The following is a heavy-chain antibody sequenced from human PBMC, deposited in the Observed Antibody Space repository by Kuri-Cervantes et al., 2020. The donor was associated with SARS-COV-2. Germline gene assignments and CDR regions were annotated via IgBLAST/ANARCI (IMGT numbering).Heavy chain of an antibody. CDR3: ATGTTVNRPHWFDP. CDR2: ISAYNGKT. V-gene: IGHV1-18*04. CDR1: GYTFTNYG. J-gene: IGHJ5*02. Sequence: ASVKVSCKASGYTFTNYGISWVRQAPGQGLEWMGWISAYNGKTNYAQKFQGRVAMTEDTSTDTAYMELSSLRSEDTAMYYCATGTTVNRPHWFDPWGQGTLVTVSS. D-gene: IGHD4-17*01.